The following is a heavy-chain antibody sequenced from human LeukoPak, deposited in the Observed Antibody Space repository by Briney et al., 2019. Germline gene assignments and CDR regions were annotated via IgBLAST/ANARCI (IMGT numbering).Heavy chain of an antibody. CDR3: VRSHHPGGWFDP. Sequence: GSLRLSCEASGFTFSSSWMSWVRQGPGKGLEWVASINPDTSEIHYVDAVRGRFTISRDNAKNSLYLQMSSLTADDTALYYCVRSHHPGGWFDPWGQGTLVTVSS. D-gene: IGHD3-10*01. CDR1: GFTFSSSW. CDR2: INPDTSEI. J-gene: IGHJ5*02. V-gene: IGHV3-7*01.